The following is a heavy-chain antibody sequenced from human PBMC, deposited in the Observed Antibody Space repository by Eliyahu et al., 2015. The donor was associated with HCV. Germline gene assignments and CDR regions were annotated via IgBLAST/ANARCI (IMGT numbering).Heavy chain of an antibody. Sequence: EVQLVESGGGLVQXGGSLRLSCXASGFXFSXXXXNWVRQXPGKGLEWVSYISYSSSTIYYADSVKGRFTISRDNAKNSLYLQMNSLRAEDTAMYYCARTRGDPFLTGYSLGAFDIWGQGTMVTVSS. D-gene: IGHD3-9*01. CDR2: ISYSSSTI. V-gene: IGHV3-48*01. CDR1: GFXFSXXX. CDR3: ARTRGDPFLTGYSLGAFDI. J-gene: IGHJ3*02.